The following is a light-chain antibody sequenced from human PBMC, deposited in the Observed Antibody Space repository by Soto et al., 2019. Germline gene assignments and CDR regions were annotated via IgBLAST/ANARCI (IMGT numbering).Light chain of an antibody. J-gene: IGKJ1*01. CDR1: QSVLHSSNNQNY. CDR3: QQYYTIPPT. V-gene: IGKV4-1*01. CDR2: WAS. Sequence: DIVMTQSPDSLAVSLGERATINCKSSQSVLHSSNNQNYLAWYQQKPGQPPKLLISWASTRESGVPDRFSASGSGTEFTLTISSLQAEDVAVYYCQQYYTIPPTFGQGTKVELK.